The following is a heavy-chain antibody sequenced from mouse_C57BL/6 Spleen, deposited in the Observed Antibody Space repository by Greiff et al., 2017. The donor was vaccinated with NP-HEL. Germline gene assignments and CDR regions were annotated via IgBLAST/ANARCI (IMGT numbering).Heavy chain of an antibody. CDR2: IDPETGGT. V-gene: IGHV1-15*01. CDR3: TRLYYYGTSYFDY. CDR1: GYTFTDYE. Sequence: VQLQQSGAELVRPGASVTLSCKASGYTFTDYEMHWVKQTPVHGLEWIGAIDPETGGTAYNQKFKGKAILTADKSYSTAYMELRSLTSEDSAVYYCTRLYYYGTSYFDYWGQGTTLTVSS. D-gene: IGHD1-1*01. J-gene: IGHJ2*01.